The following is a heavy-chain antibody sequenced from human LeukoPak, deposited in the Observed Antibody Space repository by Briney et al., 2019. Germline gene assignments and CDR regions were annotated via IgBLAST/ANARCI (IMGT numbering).Heavy chain of an antibody. CDR3: ARLVPERFFQLNPEGYYDY. J-gene: IGHJ4*02. Sequence: SETLSLTCAISDEPFSGYYWGWIRQPPGKGLELIGEINRNGNTDYNPSLKSRVSMSIDTSKNQFSLKLISVTAAGTAVYYCARLVPERFFQLNPEGYYDYWGQGTLVTVSS. CDR2: INRNGNT. CDR1: DEPFSGYY. V-gene: IGHV4-34*01. D-gene: IGHD3-3*01.